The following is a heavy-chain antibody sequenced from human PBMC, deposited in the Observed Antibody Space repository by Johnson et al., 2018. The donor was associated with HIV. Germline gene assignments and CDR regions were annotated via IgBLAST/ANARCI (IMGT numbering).Heavy chain of an antibody. CDR1: GFTFSDYF. Sequence: VQLVESGGGLVQPGGSLRLSCDTSGFTFSDYFIDWVRQAPGRGLEWLGRARNEANSYTIEYAASVRGRFSISRDHSKNSVFLQMNSLKTEAPGVYYCTTGDCGGGSGSCHAFDFWGQGTMVTVSS. J-gene: IGHJ3*01. D-gene: IGHD2-21*01. CDR2: ARNEANSYTI. CDR3: TTGDCGGGSGSCHAFDF. V-gene: IGHV3-72*01.